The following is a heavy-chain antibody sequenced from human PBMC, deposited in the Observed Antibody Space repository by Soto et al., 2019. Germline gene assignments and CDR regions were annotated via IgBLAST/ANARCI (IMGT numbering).Heavy chain of an antibody. D-gene: IGHD6-13*01. Sequence: QVQLVQSGAEVKKPGSSVKVSCKASGGTFSSYTISWVRQAPGQGLEWMGRIIPILGIANYAQKFQGRVXIXEDKSTSTAYMELSSLRSEDTAVYYCARDHLGVFDYWGQGTLVTVSS. CDR3: ARDHLGVFDY. J-gene: IGHJ4*02. V-gene: IGHV1-69*08. CDR2: IIPILGIA. CDR1: GGTFSSYT.